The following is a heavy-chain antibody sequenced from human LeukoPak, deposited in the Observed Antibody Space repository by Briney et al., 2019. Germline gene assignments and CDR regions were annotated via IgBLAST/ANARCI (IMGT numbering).Heavy chain of an antibody. J-gene: IGHJ5*02. CDR3: AREEDNYDSSGYFDP. V-gene: IGHV1-18*01. Sequence: ASVKVSCKAFGYTFTKEAISWVRQAPGQGLEWMGWISAYNGATKYADKFQDRFTMTTDTSTSTAYMELRSLRSDDTAVYFCAREEDNYDSSGYFDPWGQGTLVAVSS. CDR2: ISAYNGAT. CDR1: GYTFTKEA. D-gene: IGHD3-22*01.